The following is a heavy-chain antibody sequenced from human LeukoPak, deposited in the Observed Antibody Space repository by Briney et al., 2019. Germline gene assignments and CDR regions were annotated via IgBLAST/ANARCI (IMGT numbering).Heavy chain of an antibody. Sequence: AGGSLRLSCAASGFTFSTYWMSWVRQAPGKGLEWVANIKQDGSEKYYVDSVKGRFTISRDNAKNSLYLQMNSLRAEDTALYYCAKDFDRDYYYYMDVWGKGTTVTISS. CDR2: IKQDGSEK. D-gene: IGHD3-9*01. J-gene: IGHJ6*03. V-gene: IGHV3-7*03. CDR1: GFTFSTYW. CDR3: AKDFDRDYYYYMDV.